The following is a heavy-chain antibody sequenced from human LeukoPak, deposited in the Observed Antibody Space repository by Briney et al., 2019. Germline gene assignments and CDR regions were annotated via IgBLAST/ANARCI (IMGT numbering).Heavy chain of an antibody. V-gene: IGHV4-34*01. J-gene: IGHJ6*03. CDR1: GGAFSGYY. Sequence: SETLSLTCAVYGGAFSGYYWSWIRQPPGKGLEWIGEINHSGSTNYNPSLKSRVTISVDTSKNQFSLKLSSVTAADTAVYYCARGDIVVVPAAHYYYYYMDVWGKGTTVTVSS. CDR3: ARGDIVVVPAAHYYYYYMDV. D-gene: IGHD2-2*01. CDR2: INHSGST.